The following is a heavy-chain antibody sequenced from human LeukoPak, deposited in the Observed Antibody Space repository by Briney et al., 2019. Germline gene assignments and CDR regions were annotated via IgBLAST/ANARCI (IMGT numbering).Heavy chain of an antibody. CDR2: IYYSGST. CDR3: ARGGGDYYMDV. J-gene: IGHJ6*03. CDR1: GGSLTNYY. Sequence: SETLSLTCTVSGGSLTNYYWSWVRQPPGKGLDWIGHIYYSGSTNYNPSLKSRVTISLDTSKNQFSLKVISVTAADTAVYYCARGGGDYYMDVWDKGTTVTVSS. D-gene: IGHD4-17*01. V-gene: IGHV4-59*12.